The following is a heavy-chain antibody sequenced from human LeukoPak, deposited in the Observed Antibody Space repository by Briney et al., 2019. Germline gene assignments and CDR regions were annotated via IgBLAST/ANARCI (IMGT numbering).Heavy chain of an antibody. CDR3: ARGPSSWGRYYFDY. CDR2: IYYSGST. CDR1: GGSISSGDYY. J-gene: IGHJ4*02. V-gene: IGHV4-30-4*01. Sequence: SETLSLTCTVSGGSISSGDYYWSWIRQPPGKGLEWIGYIYYSGSTYYNPSLKSRVTISVDTSKTQFSLKLSSVTAADTAVYYCARGPSSWGRYYFDYWGQGTLVTVSS. D-gene: IGHD6-13*01.